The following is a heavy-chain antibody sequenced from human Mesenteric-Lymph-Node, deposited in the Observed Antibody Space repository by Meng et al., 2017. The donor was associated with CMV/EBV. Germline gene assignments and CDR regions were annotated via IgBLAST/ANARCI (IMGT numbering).Heavy chain of an antibody. V-gene: IGHV3-11*04. D-gene: IGHD6-19*01. CDR1: GFTFSDYY. J-gene: IGHJ4*02. CDR2: ISSSGSTI. CDR3: ARGRSSGWYGVSWYFDY. Sequence: GESLKISCAASGFTFSDYYMSWIRQAPGKGLEWVSYISSSGSTIYYADSVKGRFTISRDNAKNSLYLQMNSLRPEDTALYYCARGRSSGWYGVSWYFDYWGQGTLVTVSS.